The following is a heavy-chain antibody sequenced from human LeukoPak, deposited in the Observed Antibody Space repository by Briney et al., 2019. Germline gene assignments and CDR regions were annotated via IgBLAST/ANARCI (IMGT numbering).Heavy chain of an antibody. J-gene: IGHJ4*02. V-gene: IGHV1-18*01. D-gene: IGHD3-16*01. CDR1: GYSFRRNG. CDR3: ARNVNYAFDY. CDR2: ISANSGNT. Sequence: ASVKVSCKSSGYSFRRNGISWVRQAPGQGLEWMAWISANSGNTNYAQNFQDRVTLTTDTSTSTAYMELRSLRSDDTAVYYCARNVNYAFDYWGQGTLVTVSS.